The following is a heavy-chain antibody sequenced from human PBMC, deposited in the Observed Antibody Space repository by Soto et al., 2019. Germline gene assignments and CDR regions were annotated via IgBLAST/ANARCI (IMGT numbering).Heavy chain of an antibody. D-gene: IGHD3-22*01. J-gene: IGHJ1*01. CDR3: ARAGDDSSGYYLAREYFQN. Sequence: PGGSLRLSCAASGFTFSSYSMNWVRQAPGKGLEWVSSISSSSSYIYYADSVKGRFTISRDNSKNTLYLQMNSLRAEDTAVYYCARAGDDSSGYYLAREYFQNWGQGTLVTVSS. CDR1: GFTFSSYS. V-gene: IGHV3-21*01. CDR2: ISSSSSYI.